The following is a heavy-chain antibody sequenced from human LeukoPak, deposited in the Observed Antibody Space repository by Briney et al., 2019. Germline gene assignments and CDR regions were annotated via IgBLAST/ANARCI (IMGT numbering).Heavy chain of an antibody. D-gene: IGHD6-19*01. J-gene: IGHJ4*02. CDR1: GGSIRSSSHC. CDR2: IFYGGTT. V-gene: IGHV4-39*01. CDR3: ARDYSSGWFFDS. Sequence: SETLSLTCTVSGGSIRSSSHCWAWIRQPPGKGLEWIGSIFYGGTTYSHPSLKSRLTLDVDTSKNQFSLRLDSVTAADTAIYYCARDYSSGWFFDSWGQGALVTVSS.